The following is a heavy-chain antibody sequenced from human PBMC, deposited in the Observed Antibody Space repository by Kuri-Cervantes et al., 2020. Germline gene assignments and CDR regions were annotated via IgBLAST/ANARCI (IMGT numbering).Heavy chain of an antibody. CDR1: GVSISSGGYS. CDR2: IYHSGST. CDR3: ARGIQLWSTHFDY. J-gene: IGHJ4*02. V-gene: IGHV4-30-2*01. Sequence: SQTLSLTCAVSGVSISSGGYSWSWIRQPPGKGLEWIGYIYHSGSTYYNPSLKSRVTISVDRSKNQFSLKLSSVTAADTAVYYCARGIQLWSTHFDYWGQGTLVTVSS. D-gene: IGHD5-18*01.